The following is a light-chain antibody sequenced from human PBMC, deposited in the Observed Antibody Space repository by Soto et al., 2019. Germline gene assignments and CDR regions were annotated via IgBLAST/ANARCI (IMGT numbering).Light chain of an antibody. Sequence: ALQMTQSPSSLSASVGDRVTITCRASQGIRNDLGWYQQKPGKAPKLLIYAASSLQSGVPSRFSGSGSGTDSTLTISSLQPEDFATYYCLQDYNYPWTFGQGTKVEIK. V-gene: IGKV1-6*01. CDR2: AAS. J-gene: IGKJ1*01. CDR1: QGIRND. CDR3: LQDYNYPWT.